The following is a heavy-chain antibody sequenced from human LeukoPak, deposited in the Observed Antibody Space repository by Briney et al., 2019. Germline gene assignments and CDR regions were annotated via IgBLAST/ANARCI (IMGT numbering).Heavy chain of an antibody. V-gene: IGHV4-59*02. D-gene: IGHD6-19*01. CDR2: IYASGSA. CDR3: AREAPGGSGWTYFAN. J-gene: IGHJ4*02. Sequence: SGTLTLTCAVSGGSVSGHYLDWVRQPPGKGLEWIGYIYASGSANYHPSLKSRVTISLDTSKNHASMRLTSVTAEDTAVYYCAREAPGGSGWTYFANWGRGYLVTV. CDR1: GGSVSGHY.